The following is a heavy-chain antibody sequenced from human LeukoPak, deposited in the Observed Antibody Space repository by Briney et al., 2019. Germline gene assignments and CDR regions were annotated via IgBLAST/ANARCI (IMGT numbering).Heavy chain of an antibody. Sequence: GGSLRLSCAASGFTFSSYGMNWVRQAPGKGLEWVSSISSSSSYIYYADSVKGRFTISRDNAKNSLYLQMNSLRAEDTAVYYCARDKRDYGDYADWFDPWGQGTLVTVSS. J-gene: IGHJ5*02. D-gene: IGHD4-17*01. CDR2: ISSSSSYI. V-gene: IGHV3-21*01. CDR3: ARDKRDYGDYADWFDP. CDR1: GFTFSSYG.